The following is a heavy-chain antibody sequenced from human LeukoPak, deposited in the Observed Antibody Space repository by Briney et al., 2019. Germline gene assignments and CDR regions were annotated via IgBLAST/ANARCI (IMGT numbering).Heavy chain of an antibody. CDR1: GFTFSSYA. Sequence: PGGSLRPSCAASGFTFSSYAMHWVRQAPGKGLEYVSAISSNGGSTYYANSVKGRFTISRDNSKNTLYLQMGSLRAEDMAVYYCARSLIVVVPAATGQGAFDIWGQGTMVTVSS. J-gene: IGHJ3*02. CDR3: ARSLIVVVPAATGQGAFDI. CDR2: ISSNGGST. V-gene: IGHV3-64*01. D-gene: IGHD2-2*01.